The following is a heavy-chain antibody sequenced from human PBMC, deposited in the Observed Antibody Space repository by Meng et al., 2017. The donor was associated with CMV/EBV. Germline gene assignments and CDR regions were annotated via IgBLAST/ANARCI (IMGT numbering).Heavy chain of an antibody. Sequence: GESLKISCAASGFSFSSYGMGWVRQAPGKGLEWVANIKQDGSEKYYVDSVKGRFTISRDNAKNSLYLQMNSPRAEDTAVYYCARLLYNWNDAGVDYWGQGTLVTVSS. CDR3: ARLLYNWNDAGVDY. CDR1: GFSFSSYG. J-gene: IGHJ4*02. D-gene: IGHD1-20*01. V-gene: IGHV3-7*01. CDR2: IKQDGSEK.